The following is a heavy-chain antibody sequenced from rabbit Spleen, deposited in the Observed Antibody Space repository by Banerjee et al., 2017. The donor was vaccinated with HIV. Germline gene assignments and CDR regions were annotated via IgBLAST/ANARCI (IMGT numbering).Heavy chain of an antibody. V-gene: IGHV1S7*01. Sequence: QLTETGGGLVQPGGSLTLSCKASGIDFTNYYINWVRQAPGKGLEWIGIIYAAKGSTDYASWVNGRFTISSDNAQSTVDLKMTSLTAADTATYFCARDLPGIIGWNFNLWGPGTLVTVS. J-gene: IGHJ4*01. CDR1: GIDFTNYY. D-gene: IGHD1-1*01. CDR2: IYAAKGST. CDR3: ARDLPGIIGWNFNL.